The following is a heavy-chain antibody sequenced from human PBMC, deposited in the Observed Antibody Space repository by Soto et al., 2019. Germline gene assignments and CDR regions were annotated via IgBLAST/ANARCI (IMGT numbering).Heavy chain of an antibody. J-gene: IGHJ6*02. V-gene: IGHV1-2*02. D-gene: IGHD3-3*01. CDR1: GYTFTGYY. CDR2: INPNSGGT. Sequence: QVQLVQSGAEVKKPGASVKVSCKASGYTFTGYYMHWVRQAPGQGLEWMGWINPNSGGTNYAQKCQGGVTMTRETSISTAYMELSRLRSDDTAVYYCARGGVSSGYYVYYYYGMDVWGQGTTVTVSS. CDR3: ARGGVSSGYYVYYYYGMDV.